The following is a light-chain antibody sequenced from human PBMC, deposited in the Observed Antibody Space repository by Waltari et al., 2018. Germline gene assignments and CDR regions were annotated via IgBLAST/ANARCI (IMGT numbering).Light chain of an antibody. CDR2: TPN. V-gene: IGLV1-44*01. Sequence: QSVLTQPPSASGTPGQRITISCSGGSSNIGSNTLSWYQQLPGTAPKLLIYTPNQRPSGVPDRFSGSKSGTSASLAISGLQSEDEGNYYCAAWDVSLNGLVFGGGTKLTVL. CDR1: SSNIGSNT. CDR3: AAWDVSLNGLV. J-gene: IGLJ3*02.